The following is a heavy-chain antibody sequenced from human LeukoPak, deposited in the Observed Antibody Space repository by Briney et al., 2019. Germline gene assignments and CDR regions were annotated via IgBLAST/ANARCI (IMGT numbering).Heavy chain of an antibody. CDR3: ARYYYDSSGHSAYWYFDF. D-gene: IGHD3-22*01. Sequence: PSETLSLTCTVSGGSISSYYWSWIRQPPGKGLEWIGYIYYSGSTNYNPSLKSRVTISVDTSKNQFSLKLSSVTAADTAVYYCARYYYDSSGHSAYWYFDFWGRGTLVTVSS. V-gene: IGHV4-59*01. CDR1: GGSISSYY. CDR2: IYYSGST. J-gene: IGHJ2*01.